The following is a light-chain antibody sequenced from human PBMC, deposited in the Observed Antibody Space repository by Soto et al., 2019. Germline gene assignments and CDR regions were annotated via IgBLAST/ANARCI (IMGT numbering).Light chain of an antibody. CDR3: QQYGSSPKT. V-gene: IGKV3-20*01. Sequence: EIVLTQSPGTLYLSPGERATLSCRASQSVSSSYLAWYQQKPGQSPRLLIYGASSRATGIPERFSGSGSGTDFTLTISRLEPEDLAVYYCQQYGSSPKTFGQGTKVEIK. CDR1: QSVSSSY. J-gene: IGKJ1*01. CDR2: GAS.